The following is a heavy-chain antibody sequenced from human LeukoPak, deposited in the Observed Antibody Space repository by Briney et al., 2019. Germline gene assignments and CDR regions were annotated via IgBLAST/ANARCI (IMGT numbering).Heavy chain of an antibody. CDR3: ARGGYCTNGVHGCDY. J-gene: IGHJ4*02. CDR1: GYTFTSYD. CDR2: ISAYNGNT. Sequence: ASVKVSCKASGYTFTSYDTNWVRQAPGQGLEWMGWISAYNGNTNYAQKLQGRVTMTTDTSTSTAYMELRSLRSDDTAVYYCARGGYCTNGVHGCDYWGQGTLVTVSS. V-gene: IGHV1-18*01. D-gene: IGHD2-8*01.